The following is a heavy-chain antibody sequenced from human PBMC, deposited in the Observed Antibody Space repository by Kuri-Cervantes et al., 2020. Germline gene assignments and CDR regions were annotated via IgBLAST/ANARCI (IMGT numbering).Heavy chain of an antibody. Sequence: GESLKISCAASGFTVSSNYMSWVRQAPGKGLEWVAYISGNGKTIYYGDSVKGRFTISRDNAKKSLYLQMDSLRVEDTALYYCARDSRHARDYWGQGTLVTVSS. J-gene: IGHJ4*02. V-gene: IGHV3-11*01. CDR1: GFTVSSNY. D-gene: IGHD6-6*01. CDR2: ISGNGKTI. CDR3: ARDSRHARDY.